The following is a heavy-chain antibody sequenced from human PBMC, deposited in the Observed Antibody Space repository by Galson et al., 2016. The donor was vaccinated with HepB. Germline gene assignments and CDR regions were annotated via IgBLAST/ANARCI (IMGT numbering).Heavy chain of an antibody. J-gene: IGHJ6*02. Sequence: SETLSLTCTVSGYSISSGHYWGWIRLSPGKGLEWIGTIYESGTTYYNPSLKSRVTVSVDTSKNQFSLKLSSVTAADTAIYYCARAIAAVGYHMDVWGQGTTVTVSS. D-gene: IGHD5-18*01. CDR1: GYSISSGHY. CDR2: IYESGTT. V-gene: IGHV4-38-2*02. CDR3: ARAIAAVGYHMDV.